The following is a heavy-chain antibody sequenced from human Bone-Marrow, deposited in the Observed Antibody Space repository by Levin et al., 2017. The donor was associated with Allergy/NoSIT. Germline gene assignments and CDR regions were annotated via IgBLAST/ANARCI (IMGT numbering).Heavy chain of an antibody. J-gene: IGHJ4*02. CDR3: ARWDYDILTEPLRGYFDY. D-gene: IGHD3-9*01. CDR2: IYYSGST. CDR1: GGSISSSSYY. V-gene: IGHV4-39*01. Sequence: SSETLSLTCTVSGGSISSSSYYWGWIRQPPGKGLEWIGSIYYSGSTYYNPSLKSRVTISVDTSKNQFSLKLSSVTAADTAVYYCARWDYDILTEPLRGYFDYWGQGTLVTVSS.